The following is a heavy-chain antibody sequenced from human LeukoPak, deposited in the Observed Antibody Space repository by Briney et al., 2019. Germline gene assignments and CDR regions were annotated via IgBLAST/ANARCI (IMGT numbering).Heavy chain of an antibody. Sequence: ASVKVSCKASGYTFTTYNINWVRQAPGQGLEWMGWINAGNGNTKYSQEFQGRVTITRDTSASTAYMELSSLRSEDMAVYYCATGLWFGKYLDVWGKGTTVTISS. J-gene: IGHJ6*04. CDR3: ATGLWFGKYLDV. V-gene: IGHV1-3*03. CDR2: INAGNGNT. CDR1: GYTFTTYN. D-gene: IGHD3-10*01.